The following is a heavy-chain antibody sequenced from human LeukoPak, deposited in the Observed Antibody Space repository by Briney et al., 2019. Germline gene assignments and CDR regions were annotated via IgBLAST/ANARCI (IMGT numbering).Heavy chain of an antibody. J-gene: IGHJ4*02. CDR2: ISGSGGST. D-gene: IGHD6-19*01. CDR3: AKGGSGWYVGLFDY. Sequence: PGGSLRLSCAASGFTFSSSAMSWVRQAPGEGLECVSVISGSGGSTYYADSVKGRFTISRDNSKSTLYLQMNSLRAEDTAVYYCAKGGSGWYVGLFDYWGQGTLVTVSS. CDR1: GFTFSSSA. V-gene: IGHV3-23*01.